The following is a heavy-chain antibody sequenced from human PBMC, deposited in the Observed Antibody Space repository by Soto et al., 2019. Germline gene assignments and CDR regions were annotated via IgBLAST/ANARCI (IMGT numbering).Heavy chain of an antibody. J-gene: IGHJ6*02. D-gene: IGHD3-16*01. V-gene: IGHV3-7*01. CDR1: GFTFSSYW. CDR3: ARQGGRRTYYYYYGTDV. Sequence: EVQLVESGGGLVQPGGSLRLSCTASGFTFSSYWMSWVRQAPGKGLEWVANIKHDGSEKNYVDSVKGRFTISTDNAKNSVFLQINSLRAEDTAVYYCARQGGRRTYYYYYGTDVWGQGPTVTVSS. CDR2: IKHDGSEK.